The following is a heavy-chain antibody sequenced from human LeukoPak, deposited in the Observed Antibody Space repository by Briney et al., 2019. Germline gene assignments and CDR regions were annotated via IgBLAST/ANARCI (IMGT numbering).Heavy chain of an antibody. CDR3: ARHVPSPRRNVVVTSGWYFDF. CDR2: IYFTGST. V-gene: IGHV4-39*01. J-gene: IGHJ2*01. CDR1: GGSISSTNYY. Sequence: SETLSLTCTVSGGSISSTNYYWVWIRQAPGKGLEGIGSIYFTGSTSYNPSLRGRVTISVDTPQNQFSLKPPSVTAADTAVYYCARHVPSPRRNVVVTSGWYFDFWGRGALVTVSS. D-gene: IGHD2-21*02.